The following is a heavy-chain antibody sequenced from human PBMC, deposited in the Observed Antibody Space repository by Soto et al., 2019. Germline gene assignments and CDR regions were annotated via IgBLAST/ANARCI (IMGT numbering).Heavy chain of an antibody. CDR1: GFTLSSYA. V-gene: IGHV3-30-3*01. CDR2: ISCAGTST. J-gene: IGHJ4*02. CDR3: ARDPGHDGNDYYTFDS. Sequence: QVQLVESGGGVVQPGRSLRLSCAASGFTLSSYAMHWVRQAPGKGLEWVAVISCAGTSTYYADSVRGRFTISRDNSKDTVYLQMKCRKTEDTAVYNSARDPGHDGNDYYTFDSWGQGTLVTVTS. D-gene: IGHD3-3*01.